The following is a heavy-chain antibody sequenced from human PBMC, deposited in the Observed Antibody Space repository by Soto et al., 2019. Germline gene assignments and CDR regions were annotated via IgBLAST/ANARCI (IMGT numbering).Heavy chain of an antibody. Sequence: QVQHVQSGAELEKPGASVRVSCKASGYIFTNYAIHWVRQAPGQRVEWMAWINAGNGNTKYSQSFQDRLTATSDTSAATGYMELSSLKFEDTAVYYSAREQPLDTGNFDYWGQGTLVTVSS. V-gene: IGHV1-3*01. CDR1: GYIFTNYA. J-gene: IGHJ4*02. CDR2: INAGNGNT. D-gene: IGHD1-1*01. CDR3: AREQPLDTGNFDY.